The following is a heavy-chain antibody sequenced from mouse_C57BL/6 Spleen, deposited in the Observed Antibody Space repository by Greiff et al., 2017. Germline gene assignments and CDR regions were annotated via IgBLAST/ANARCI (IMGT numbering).Heavy chain of an antibody. D-gene: IGHD2-5*01. CDR1: GYTFTSYT. CDR2: INPSSGYT. V-gene: IGHV1-4*01. J-gene: IGHJ4*01. CDR3: ARRYSNYDAMDY. Sequence: VQLQQSGAELARPGASVKMSCKASGYTFTSYTMHWVKQRPGQGLEWIGYINPSSGYTKYNQKFKDKATLTADKSSSAAYMQLSSLTSEDSAVYYCARRYSNYDAMDYWGQGTSVTVSS.